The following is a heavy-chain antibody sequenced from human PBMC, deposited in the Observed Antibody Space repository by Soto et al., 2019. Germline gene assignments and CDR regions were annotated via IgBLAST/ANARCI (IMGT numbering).Heavy chain of an antibody. CDR1: GGSISSTSDY. Sequence: TSETLSLTCTVSGGSISSTSDYWSWIRQPPGKGLECVGYISYRGFTNYNPSLKSRATMSVDTSKNQFSLELSSVTAGDTAVYYCARHFDYDTHGDFFDYWGKGILVT. CDR2: ISYRGFT. J-gene: IGHJ4*02. CDR3: ARHFDYDTHGDFFDY. V-gene: IGHV4-61*05. D-gene: IGHD4-17*01.